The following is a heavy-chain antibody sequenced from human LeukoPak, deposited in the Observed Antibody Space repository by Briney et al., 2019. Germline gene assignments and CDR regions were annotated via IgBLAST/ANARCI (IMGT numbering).Heavy chain of an antibody. D-gene: IGHD3-10*01. V-gene: IGHV3-23*01. Sequence: GGSLRLSCAASGFTFSSYAMSWVRQAPGKGLEWVSAIRGSGGNTYYADSVKGRFTISRDNSKNTLYLQMNSLKDEDTAVYYCAKAVYYGSGSYPAYYCARDVWGHGTTVVVFS. CDR1: GFTFSSYA. J-gene: IGHJ6*01. CDR3: AKAVYYGSGSYPAYYCARDV. CDR2: IRGSGGNT.